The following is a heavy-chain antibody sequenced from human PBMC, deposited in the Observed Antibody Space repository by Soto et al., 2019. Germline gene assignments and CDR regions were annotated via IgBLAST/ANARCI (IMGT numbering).Heavy chain of an antibody. CDR2: IYWDGIE. Sequence: KESGPTLVKPTQTLTLTCTVSGFSLTTSGVGVGWIRQPPGKAPEWLALIYWDGIERYSPSLRSRLTITMDTSKNQVVLTMTTMDPVDTATYYCAHSPCSGGTCYLFDHWGQGTPVIVSS. J-gene: IGHJ4*02. CDR3: AHSPCSGGTCYLFDH. D-gene: IGHD2-15*01. V-gene: IGHV2-5*02. CDR1: GFSLTTSGVG.